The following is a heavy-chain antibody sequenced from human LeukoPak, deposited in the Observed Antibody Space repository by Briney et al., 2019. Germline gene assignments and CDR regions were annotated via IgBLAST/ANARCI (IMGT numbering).Heavy chain of an antibody. D-gene: IGHD3-3*01. J-gene: IGHJ6*03. CDR3: AKAILEWLLTTWYYYYMDV. Sequence: GGSLRLSCAASGFTFSSYAMSWVRQAPGKGLEWVSAISGSGGSTYYADSVKGRFTISRDNSKNTLYLQMNSLGAEDTAVYYCAKAILEWLLTTWYYYYMDVWGKGTTVTVSS. CDR2: ISGSGGST. CDR1: GFTFSSYA. V-gene: IGHV3-23*01.